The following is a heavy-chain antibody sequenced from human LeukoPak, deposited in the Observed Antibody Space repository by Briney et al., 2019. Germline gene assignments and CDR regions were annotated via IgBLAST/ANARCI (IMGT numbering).Heavy chain of an antibody. CDR1: GYTFTSYG. Sequence: ASVKVSCKASGYTFTSYGISWVRQAPGQGLEWMGWISAYNGNTNYAQKLQGRVTMTTDTSTSTAYMELRSLRSDDTAVYYCARDSTTVLLWFGERDAFHIWGQGTMVTVSS. D-gene: IGHD3-10*01. V-gene: IGHV1-18*01. J-gene: IGHJ3*02. CDR2: ISAYNGNT. CDR3: ARDSTTVLLWFGERDAFHI.